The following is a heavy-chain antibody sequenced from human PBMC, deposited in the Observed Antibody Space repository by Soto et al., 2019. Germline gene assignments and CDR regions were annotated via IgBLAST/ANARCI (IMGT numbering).Heavy chain of an antibody. D-gene: IGHD3-16*01. CDR2: INAGNGNT. CDR3: ARESFGSKGGGDYNSRGAFDI. J-gene: IGHJ3*02. V-gene: IGHV1-3*01. Sequence: ASVKVSCKASGYTFTSYAMHWVRQAPGQRLEWMGWINAGNGNTKYSQKFQGRVTITRDTSASTAYMELSSLRSEDTAVYYCARESFGSKGGGDYNSRGAFDIWGQGTMVTVSS. CDR1: GYTFTSYA.